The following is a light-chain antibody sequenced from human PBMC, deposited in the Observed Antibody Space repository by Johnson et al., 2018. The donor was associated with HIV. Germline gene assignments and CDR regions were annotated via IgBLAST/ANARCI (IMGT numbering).Light chain of an antibody. CDR3: GTWDSCLSAYV. V-gene: IGLV1-51*02. J-gene: IGLJ1*01. CDR1: SSNIGNNY. Sequence: QSVLTQPPSVSAAPGQKVTISCSGSSSNIGNNYVSWYQQLPGAAPTLLIYEDNKRPSGIPDRFSGSKSGTSATLGITGLQTGDEADYYCGTWDSCLSAYVFGTGSKVTIL. CDR2: EDN.